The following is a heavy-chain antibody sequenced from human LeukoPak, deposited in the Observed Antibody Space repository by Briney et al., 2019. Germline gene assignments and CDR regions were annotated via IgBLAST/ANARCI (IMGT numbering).Heavy chain of an antibody. CDR1: GYTFTSYY. D-gene: IGHD2-8*01. V-gene: IGHV1-46*01. J-gene: IGHJ6*02. Sequence: ASVKVSCKASGYTFTSYYMHWVRQAPGQGLEWMGIINPSGGSTSYAQKFQGRVTITRDTSASTACMELSSLRSEDTAVYYCASQGYCTNGVCYTSSYYGMDVWGQGTTVTVSS. CDR3: ASQGYCTNGVCYTSSYYGMDV. CDR2: INPSGGST.